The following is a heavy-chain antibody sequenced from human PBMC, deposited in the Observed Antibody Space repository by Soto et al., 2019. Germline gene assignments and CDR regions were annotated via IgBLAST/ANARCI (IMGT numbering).Heavy chain of an antibody. CDR2: IYWDDDK. CDR3: AHSMVRRVMGTDDYYYLDV. D-gene: IGHD3-10*01. CDR1: GFSLSTSGVG. V-gene: IGHV2-5*02. J-gene: IGHJ6*03. Sequence: QITLKESGPTLVKPTQTLTLTCTFSGFSLSTSGVGVGWIRQPPGKALEWLALIYWDDDKRYSPSLKSRLTITKDTSKNQVVLTMTNMDPVDTATYYCAHSMVRRVMGTDDYYYLDVWGKGTTVTVSS.